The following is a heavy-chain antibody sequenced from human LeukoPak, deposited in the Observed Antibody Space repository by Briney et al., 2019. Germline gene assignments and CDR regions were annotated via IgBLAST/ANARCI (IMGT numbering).Heavy chain of an antibody. J-gene: IGHJ4*02. CDR3: TTLAASGWSDY. V-gene: IGHV3-74*01. CDR2: INSDGSST. D-gene: IGHD6-19*01. CDR1: GFSFSRYW. Sequence: GGSLRLSCVASGFSFSRYWMDWVRQAPGKGLVWVSRINSDGSSTSNADSVEGRFTISRDNAKNTLYLQMNSLRAEDTAVYYCTTLAASGWSDYWGQGTLVTVSS.